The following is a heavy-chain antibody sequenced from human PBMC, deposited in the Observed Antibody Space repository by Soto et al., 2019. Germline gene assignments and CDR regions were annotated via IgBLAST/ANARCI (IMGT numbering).Heavy chain of an antibody. CDR1: GFTFSSYS. V-gene: IGHV3-48*02. CDR3: ARQYYYDSSGYYYVPHYYYGMDV. CDR2: ISSSSSTI. Sequence: PGGSLRLSCAASGFTFSSYSMNWVRQAPGKGLEWVSYISSSSSTIYYADSVKGRFTISRDNAKNSLYLQMNSLRDEDTAVYYCARQYYYDSSGYYYVPHYYYGMDVWGQGTTVTVSS. D-gene: IGHD3-22*01. J-gene: IGHJ6*02.